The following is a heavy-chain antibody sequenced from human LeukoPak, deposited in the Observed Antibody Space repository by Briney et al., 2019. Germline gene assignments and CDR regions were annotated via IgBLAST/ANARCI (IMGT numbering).Heavy chain of an antibody. D-gene: IGHD3-22*01. Sequence: SETLSLTCTVSGGSISSGGYYWSWIRQHPGKGLEWIGYIYYSGSTYYNPSLKSRVTISVDTSKNQFSLKLSSVTAADTAVYYWAAAAAGFNYYDSSGYPEGFDYWGQGTLVTVSS. CDR3: AAAAAGFNYYDSSGYPEGFDY. CDR1: GGSISSGGYY. J-gene: IGHJ4*02. V-gene: IGHV4-31*03. CDR2: IYYSGST.